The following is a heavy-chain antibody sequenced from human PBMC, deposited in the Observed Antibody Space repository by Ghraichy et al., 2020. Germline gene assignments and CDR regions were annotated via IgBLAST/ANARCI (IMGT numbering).Heavy chain of an antibody. V-gene: IGHV4-61*01. CDR2: IYYSGST. Sequence: SETLSLTCTVSGGSISGTSYWSWIRQPPGKGLEWIGYIYYSGSTDYNPSLKSRVTMSVDTSKNQFSLKLSSVTAADTAVYYCAREGSSSSGFDYWGQGTLVTVSS. D-gene: IGHD6-6*01. CDR3: AREGSSSSGFDY. CDR1: GGSISGTSY. J-gene: IGHJ4*02.